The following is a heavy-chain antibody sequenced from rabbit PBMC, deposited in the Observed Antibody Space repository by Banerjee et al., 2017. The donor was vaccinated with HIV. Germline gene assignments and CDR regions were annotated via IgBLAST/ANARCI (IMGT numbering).Heavy chain of an antibody. CDR3: ARDLYGGYADYGYGGGFGL. Sequence: QEQLEESGGDLVKPEGSLTLTCTASGFSFNNYYMCWVRQAPGKGLEWIACIYTGSSGNTYYASWARGRFTISKTSSTTMTLQMTSLTAADTATYFCARDLYGGYADYGYGGGFGLWGPGTLVTVS. J-gene: IGHJ4*01. CDR1: GFSFNNYY. CDR2: IYTGSSGNT. V-gene: IGHV1S45*01. D-gene: IGHD6-1*01.